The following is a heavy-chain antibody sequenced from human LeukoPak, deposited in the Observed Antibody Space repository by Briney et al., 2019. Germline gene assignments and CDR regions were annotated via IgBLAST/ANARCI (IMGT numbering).Heavy chain of an antibody. CDR2: IYYSGSP. Sequence: PSETLSLTCTVSGGSISSSRYYWGWIRQPPGKGLEWIGSIYYSGSPYYNPALKSRVTISVEASKNQFSMKLSSVTAADTAVYYCARAAAGTIDSYYYYGMDVWGQGTTVTVSS. D-gene: IGHD6-13*01. J-gene: IGHJ6*02. V-gene: IGHV4-39*01. CDR1: GGSISSSRYY. CDR3: ARAAAGTIDSYYYYGMDV.